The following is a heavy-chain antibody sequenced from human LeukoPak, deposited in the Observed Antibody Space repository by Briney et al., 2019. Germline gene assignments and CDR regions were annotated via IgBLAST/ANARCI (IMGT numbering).Heavy chain of an antibody. CDR2: IIGSGDTT. Sequence: GGSLRLSCAASGFTFTTYAMNWVRQAPGKGLEWVSGIIGSGDTTYYADSVKGRVTISRDNSKNILYLQMNSLRAEDTAVYYCARDLGYCTNGVCYFFDYYYYGMDVWGQGTTVTVSS. J-gene: IGHJ6*02. CDR3: ARDLGYCTNGVCYFFDYYYYGMDV. D-gene: IGHD2-8*01. V-gene: IGHV3-23*01. CDR1: GFTFTTYA.